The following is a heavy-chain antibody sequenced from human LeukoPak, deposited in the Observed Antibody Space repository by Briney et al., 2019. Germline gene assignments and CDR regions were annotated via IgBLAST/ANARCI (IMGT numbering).Heavy chain of an antibody. CDR2: NNGEGSTT. J-gene: IGHJ5*02. CDR3: ARDPRNVGLAP. CDR1: GFSLSGYW. Sequence: GGSLRLSCVASGFSLSGYWMYWVRQAPGKGLMYISRNNGEGSTTNYADVVKGRFTMSRDNVKNTLYLQMNSLRVEDTAVYYCARDPRNVGLAPWGQGTLVTVSS. V-gene: IGHV3-74*01. D-gene: IGHD2-15*01.